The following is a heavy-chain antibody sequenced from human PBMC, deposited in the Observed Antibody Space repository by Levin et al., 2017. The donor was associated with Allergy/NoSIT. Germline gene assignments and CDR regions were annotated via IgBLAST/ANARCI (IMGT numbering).Heavy chain of an antibody. V-gene: IGHV3-30-3*01. CDR2: ISYDGSNK. J-gene: IGHJ4*02. CDR1: GFTFSSYA. D-gene: IGHD2-21*02. Sequence: GESLKISCAASGFTFSSYAMHWVRQAPGKGLEWVAVISYDGSNKYYADSVKGRFTISRDNSKNTLYLQMNSLRAEDTAVYYCARDRYGVVVTVPFDYWGQGTLVTVSS. CDR3: ARDRYGVVVTVPFDY.